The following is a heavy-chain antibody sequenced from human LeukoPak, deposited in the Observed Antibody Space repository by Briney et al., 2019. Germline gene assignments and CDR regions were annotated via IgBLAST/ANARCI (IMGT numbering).Heavy chain of an antibody. V-gene: IGHV4-61*02. CDR3: AKDLGSGWGIDY. CDR1: GGSISSGSYY. Sequence: SQTLSLTCTVSGGSISSGSYYWSWIRQPAGKGLEWIGRIYTSGSTNYNPSLKSRVTISVDTSKNQFSLKLSSVTAADTAVYYCAKDLGSGWGIDYWGQGTLVTVSS. CDR2: IYTSGST. J-gene: IGHJ4*02. D-gene: IGHD6-19*01.